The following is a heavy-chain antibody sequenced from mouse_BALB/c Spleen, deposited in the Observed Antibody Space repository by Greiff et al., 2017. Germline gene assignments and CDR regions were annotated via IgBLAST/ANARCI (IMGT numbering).Heavy chain of an antibody. CDR3: ARHEWYYAMDY. V-gene: IGHV5-6-2*01. J-gene: IGHJ4*01. Sequence: EVKLVESGGGLVKLGGSLKLSCAASGFTFSSYYMSWVRQTPEKRLELVAAINSNGGSTYYPDTVKGRFTISRDNAKNTLYLQMSSLKSEDTALYYCARHEWYYAMDYWGQGTSGTVSS. CDR2: INSNGGST. CDR1: GFTFSSYY.